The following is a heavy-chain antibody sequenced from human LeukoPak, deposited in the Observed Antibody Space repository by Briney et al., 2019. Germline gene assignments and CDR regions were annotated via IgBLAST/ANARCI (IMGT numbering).Heavy chain of an antibody. V-gene: IGHV4-59*01. D-gene: IGHD1-26*01. CDR3: ARDSGATPNQINWFDP. J-gene: IGHJ5*02. CDR1: GGSINTYY. CDR2: LDYDGNT. Sequence: SETLSLTCAVSGGSINTYYWAWIRQPPGRGLEWIGYLDYDGNTNYNPSLKGRVTISVDTSKTQLSLKLASVTAEDTAVYYCARDSGATPNQINWFDPWGQGTLVTVSS.